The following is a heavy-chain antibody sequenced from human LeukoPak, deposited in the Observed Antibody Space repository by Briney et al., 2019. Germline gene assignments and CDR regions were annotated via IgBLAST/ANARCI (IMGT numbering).Heavy chain of an antibody. CDR1: GFTFSSYS. D-gene: IGHD6-19*01. CDR3: ARELSVAGMDPFDY. Sequence: GGSLRLSCAASGFTFSSYSMNWVRQAPGKGLEWVSYISSSGSTIYYADSVKGRFTISRDNAKNSLYLQMNSLRAEDTAVYYCARELSVAGMDPFDYWGQGTLVTVSS. CDR2: ISSSGSTI. V-gene: IGHV3-48*04. J-gene: IGHJ4*02.